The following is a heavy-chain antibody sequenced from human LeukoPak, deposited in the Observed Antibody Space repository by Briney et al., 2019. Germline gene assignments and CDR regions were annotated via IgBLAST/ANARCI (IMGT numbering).Heavy chain of an antibody. CDR3: ARVTWKTVIAAPDH. CDR2: INPHTGGA. J-gene: IGHJ4*02. V-gene: IGHV1-2*06. Sequence: ASVKVSCKTSGYTFTDYYIHWVRQAPGQGLEWMGRINPHTGGANYVQKFQGRVSMTRDTSINTAYMEVTRLTSDDTAVYYCARVTWKTVIAAPDHWGQGTLVTVSS. D-gene: IGHD2-21*01. CDR1: GYTFTDYY.